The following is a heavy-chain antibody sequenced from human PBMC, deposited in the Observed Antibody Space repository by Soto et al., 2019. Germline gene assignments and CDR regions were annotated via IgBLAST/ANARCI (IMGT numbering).Heavy chain of an antibody. CDR2: ISYDGSHA. V-gene: IGHV3-30*18. D-gene: IGHD1-26*01. CDR1: GFTFTTYG. Sequence: QVQLVDSGGGVVQPGRSLRLSCAASGFTFTTYGMHWVRRAPGKGLEWVAVISYDGSHAYYADSVKGRFTISRDNSKNTQYLQINSLRAEDTAVCYCAKERTYSVASGFDYWGRGTLVTVSS. J-gene: IGHJ4*02. CDR3: AKERTYSVASGFDY.